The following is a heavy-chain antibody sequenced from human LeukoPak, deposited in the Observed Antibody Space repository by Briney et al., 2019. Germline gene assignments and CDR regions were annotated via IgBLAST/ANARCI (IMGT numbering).Heavy chain of an antibody. J-gene: IGHJ4*02. Sequence: ASVKVSCKASRYTFTGYYMHWVRQAPGQGLEWMGWINPNSGGTNYAQKFQGRVTMTRDTSISTAYMELSRLRSDDTAVYYCARDPYYYDSSGYYYPYYFDYWGQGTLVTVSP. CDR2: INPNSGGT. CDR3: ARDPYYYDSSGYYYPYYFDY. V-gene: IGHV1-2*02. D-gene: IGHD3-22*01. CDR1: RYTFTGYY.